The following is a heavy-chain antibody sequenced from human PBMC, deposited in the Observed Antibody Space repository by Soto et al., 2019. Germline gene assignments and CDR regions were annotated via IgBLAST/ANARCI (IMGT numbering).Heavy chain of an antibody. CDR2: INPNSGGT. V-gene: IGHV1-2*04. CDR3: AREGSYCSGGSCYYYGMDV. D-gene: IGHD2-15*01. J-gene: IGHJ6*02. Sequence: ASVKVSCKASGYTFTAYYIHWLRQTPGQGLEWMGWINPNSGGTNYAQKFQGWVTMTRDTSISTAYMELSRLRSDDTAVYYCAREGSYCSGGSCYYYGMDVWGQGTTVTVSS. CDR1: GYTFTAYY.